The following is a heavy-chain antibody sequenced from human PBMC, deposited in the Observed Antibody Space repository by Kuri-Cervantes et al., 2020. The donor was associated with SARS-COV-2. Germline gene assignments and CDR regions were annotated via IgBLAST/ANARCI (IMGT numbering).Heavy chain of an antibody. CDR2: ISYDGSNK. CDR3: ARDPSENLVVPAAILGGISNNRFDP. J-gene: IGHJ5*02. V-gene: IGHV3-30-3*01. D-gene: IGHD2-2*02. CDR1: GYTFSSYA. Sequence: GGSLRLSCAASGYTFSSYAMHWVRQAPGKGLEWVAVISYDGSNKYYADSVKGRFTISRDNSKNTLYLQMNSLRAEDTAVYYCARDPSENLVVPAAILGGISNNRFDPWGQGTLVTVSS.